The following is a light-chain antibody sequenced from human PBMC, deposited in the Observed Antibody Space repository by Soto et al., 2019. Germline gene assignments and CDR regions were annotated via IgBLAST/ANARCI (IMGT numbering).Light chain of an antibody. J-gene: IGKJ3*01. V-gene: IGKV3-20*01. CDR2: GAS. Sequence: EIVLTQSPGTLSLSPGEISTLSCRASQSVSRSYLAWYQQKPGQAPRLLIYGASSRATGIPERLSGSGYGTDLTITISRMETEDFEVYYCQQYGSSLFTFGPGTKVDIK. CDR1: QSVSRSY. CDR3: QQYGSSLFT.